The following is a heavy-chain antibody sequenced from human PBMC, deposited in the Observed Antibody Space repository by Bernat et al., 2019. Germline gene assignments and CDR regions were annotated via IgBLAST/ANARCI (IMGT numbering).Heavy chain of an antibody. J-gene: IGHJ4*02. D-gene: IGHD6-13*01. CDR3: ARGVRRIPAAGIPPNFDY. V-gene: IGHV4-34*01. CDR2: INHSGST. CDR1: GGSFSGYY. Sequence: QVQLQQWGARLLKPSETLSFTCAVYGGSFSGYYWSWIRQPPGKGLEGIGEINHSGSTNYNPSLKSRVTVSVDTSKNQFSLKLSSVTAADTAVYYCARGVRRIPAAGIPPNFDYWGQGILVTVSS.